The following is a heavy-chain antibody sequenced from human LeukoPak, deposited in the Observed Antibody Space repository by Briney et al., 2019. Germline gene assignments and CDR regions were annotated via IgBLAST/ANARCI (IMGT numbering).Heavy chain of an antibody. J-gene: IGHJ4*02. CDR1: GFTFDDYA. D-gene: IGHD6-6*01. V-gene: IGHV3-9*01. CDR3: AKGLAARPASPLDY. Sequence: GGSLRLSCAASGFTFDDYAMHWVRQAPGKGLEWVSGISWNSGSIGYADSVKGRFTISRDNAKNSLYLKMNSLRAEDTALYYCAKGLAARPASPLDYWGQGTLVTVSS. CDR2: ISWNSGSI.